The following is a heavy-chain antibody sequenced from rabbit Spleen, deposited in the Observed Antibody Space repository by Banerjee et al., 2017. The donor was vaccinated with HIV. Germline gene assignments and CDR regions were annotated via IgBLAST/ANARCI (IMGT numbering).Heavy chain of an antibody. Sequence: QSLEESGGGLVQPEGSLTLTCTASGIDFSSYYYMCWVRQAPGKGLEWIACIYTGSSNNIFYASWAKGRFTISKASWTTVTLQMTSLTAADTARYFCARDLTSAIGWNFNLWGPGTLVTVS. V-gene: IGHV1S40*01. J-gene: IGHJ4*01. CDR2: IYTGSSNNI. CDR3: ARDLTSAIGWNFNL. D-gene: IGHD1-1*01. CDR1: GIDFSSYYY.